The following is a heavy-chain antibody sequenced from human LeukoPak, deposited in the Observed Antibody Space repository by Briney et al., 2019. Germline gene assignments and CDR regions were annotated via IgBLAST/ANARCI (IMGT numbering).Heavy chain of an antibody. CDR3: ARDRGSGYYYYY. CDR1: GYTLTSYS. J-gene: IGHJ4*02. D-gene: IGHD3-22*01. Sequence: GASVKVSCKASGYTLTSYSINWVRQTPGQGLEWMGWINPNSGGTNYAQKFQGRVTMTRDTSISTAYMELSRLRSDDTAVYYCARDRGSGYYYYYWGQGTLVTVSS. CDR2: INPNSGGT. V-gene: IGHV1-2*02.